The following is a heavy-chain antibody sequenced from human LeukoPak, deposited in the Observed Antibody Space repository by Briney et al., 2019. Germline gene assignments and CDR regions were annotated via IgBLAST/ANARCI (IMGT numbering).Heavy chain of an antibody. V-gene: IGHV3-15*07. J-gene: IGHJ4*02. CDR3: STLTSRGLSDS. CDR2: IKSKADGETI. Sequence: GGSLRLSSAASGFTFTNAWMNWVRQAPGKGLEWVGRIKSKADGETIDYAAPVKGRFTFSRDDSKNMLYLQMNSLKSEDTAVYYCSTLTSRGLSDSWGQGTLVTASS. CDR1: GFTFTNAW. D-gene: IGHD1-20*01.